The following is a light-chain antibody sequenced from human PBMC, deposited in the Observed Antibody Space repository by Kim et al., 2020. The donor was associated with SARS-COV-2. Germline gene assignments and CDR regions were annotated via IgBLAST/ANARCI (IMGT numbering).Light chain of an antibody. CDR1: RSDVGAYNY. Sequence: QSALTQPASVSGSPGQSITISCTGTRSDVGAYNYVSWYQQHPGKAPKFMIYDVSKRPSGVSNRFSGSKSGNTASLTISGLQGEDEADYYCSSYRTSTSYVFGTGTKVTVL. CDR3: SSYRTSTSYV. CDR2: DVS. V-gene: IGLV2-14*03. J-gene: IGLJ1*01.